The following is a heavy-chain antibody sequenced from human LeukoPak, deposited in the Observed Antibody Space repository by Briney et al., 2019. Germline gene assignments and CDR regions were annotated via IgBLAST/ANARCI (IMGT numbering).Heavy chain of an antibody. CDR3: ARRSRYYYYYYMDV. Sequence: ASVKVSCTASGYTFTSYGISWVRQAPGQGLEWTGWISAYNGNTNYAQKLQGRVTMTTDTSTSTAYMELRSLRSDDTAVYYCARRSRYYYYYYMDVWGKGTTVTISS. CDR1: GYTFTSYG. J-gene: IGHJ6*03. V-gene: IGHV1-18*01. CDR2: ISAYNGNT.